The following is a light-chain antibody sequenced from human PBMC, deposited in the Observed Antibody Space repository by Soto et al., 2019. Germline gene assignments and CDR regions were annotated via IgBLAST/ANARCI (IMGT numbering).Light chain of an antibody. CDR1: SSNIGNKY. J-gene: IGLJ2*01. CDR2: DNN. V-gene: IGLV1-51*01. CDR3: GTWDSSLSAVV. Sequence: QSVLTQPPSVSAAAGQTVTISCSGSSSNIGNKYVSWYQQLPGTAPKLLIYDNNKRPSGIPDRFSGSKSGTSATLGITGLQTGDEADYYCGTWDSSLSAVVFGGGTKLTVL.